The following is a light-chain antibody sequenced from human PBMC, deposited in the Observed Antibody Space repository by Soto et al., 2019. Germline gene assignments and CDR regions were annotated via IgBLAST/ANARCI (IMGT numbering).Light chain of an antibody. V-gene: IGKV1-5*01. CDR1: QSISSW. Sequence: DMLMTQSPSTLSASLLERLKITCPASQSISSWLAWYQQKPGKDNKIMIYDDYSLESGVTSRFSGSGSGTEFTLTIRSMQPDDFATYYCKHYNSYSEALGKGTKVDI. CDR3: KHYNSYSEA. CDR2: DDY. J-gene: IGKJ1*01.